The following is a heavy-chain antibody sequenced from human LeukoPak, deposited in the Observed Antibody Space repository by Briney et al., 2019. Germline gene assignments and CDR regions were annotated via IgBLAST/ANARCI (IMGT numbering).Heavy chain of an antibody. V-gene: IGHV1-18*01. J-gene: IGHJ4*02. CDR2: ISAYNGNT. D-gene: IGHD3-22*01. CDR1: GYTFTSYG. CDR3: ARGPLYYYDSSGYYY. Sequence: ASVKVSCKASGYTFTSYGISWVRQASGQGLKWMGWISAYNGNTNYAQKLQGRVTMTTDTSTSTAYMELRSLRSDDTAVYYCARGPLYYYDSSGYYYWGQGTLVTVSS.